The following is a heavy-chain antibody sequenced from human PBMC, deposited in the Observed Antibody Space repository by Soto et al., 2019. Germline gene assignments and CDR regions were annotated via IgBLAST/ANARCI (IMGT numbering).Heavy chain of an antibody. J-gene: IGHJ4*02. CDR3: ARGEVTTGVF. Sequence: PSETLSLTCAVYGGSVGGYYWSWVRQPPGKGLEWIGEINHSGSITYAPSLKSRVTMSVDTSKNQFPLRLNSVTAADTAVYYCARGEVTTGVFWGQGTQVTVSS. V-gene: IGHV4-34*01. CDR2: INHSGSI. D-gene: IGHD4-17*01. CDR1: GGSVGGYY.